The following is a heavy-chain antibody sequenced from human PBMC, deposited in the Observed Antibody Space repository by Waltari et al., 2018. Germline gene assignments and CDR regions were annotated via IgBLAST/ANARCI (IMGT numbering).Heavy chain of an antibody. CDR1: GYTFTGYY. CDR3: ARAHCSSTSCYSPFDY. V-gene: IGHV1-2*02. CDR2: INPNSGGT. J-gene: IGHJ4*02. Sequence: QVQLVQSGAEVKKPGASVKVSCKASGYTFTGYYMHWVRQAPGHGLEWRGGINPNSGGTNYAQKFQGRVTMTRDTSISTAYMELSRLRSDDTAVYYCARAHCSSTSCYSPFDYWGQGTLVTVSS. D-gene: IGHD2-2*01.